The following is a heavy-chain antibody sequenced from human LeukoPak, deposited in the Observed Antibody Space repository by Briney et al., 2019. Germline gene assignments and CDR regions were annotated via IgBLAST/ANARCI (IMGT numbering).Heavy chain of an antibody. J-gene: IGHJ6*03. Sequence: GASVKVSCKASGGTFSSYAISWVRQAPGQGLEWMGGIIPIFGTANYAQKFQGRVTITTDESTSTAYMELSSLRSEDAAVYYCARGYCSSTSCYYYYYMDVWDKGTTVTVSS. CDR1: GGTFSSYA. V-gene: IGHV1-69*05. CDR3: ARGYCSSTSCYYYYYMDV. D-gene: IGHD2-2*01. CDR2: IIPIFGTA.